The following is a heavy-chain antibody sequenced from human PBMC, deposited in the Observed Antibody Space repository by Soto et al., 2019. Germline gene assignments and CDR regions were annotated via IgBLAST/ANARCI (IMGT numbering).Heavy chain of an antibody. J-gene: IGHJ4*02. CDR3: ARDRIPQYYFDY. D-gene: IGHD5-18*01. CDR2: ISSSSSYI. V-gene: IGHV3-21*01. CDR1: GFTFSSYT. Sequence: EVQLVESGGGLVKPGGSLRLSCAASGFTFSSYTINWVRQAPGKGLEWVSSISSSSSYIYYADSVKGRFTISRDNAKNSLYLQMNSLRAEDTAVYYCARDRIPQYYFDYWGQGTLVTVSS.